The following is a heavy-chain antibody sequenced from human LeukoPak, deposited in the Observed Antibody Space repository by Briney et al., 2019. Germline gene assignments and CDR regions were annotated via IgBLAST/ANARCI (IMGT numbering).Heavy chain of an antibody. V-gene: IGHV4-39*01. CDR3: ASLYFYGSGSFPNY. D-gene: IGHD3-10*01. CDR1: GGSISTRYYY. Sequence: PSETLSLTCAVSGGSISTRYYYWGWIRQPPGKGLEWIGTIHDSGSTYYSPSLKSQVTISVDTSNSQFSLKLSSVTAGDTAVYYCASLYFYGSGSFPNYWGQGILVTVST. J-gene: IGHJ4*02. CDR2: IHDSGST.